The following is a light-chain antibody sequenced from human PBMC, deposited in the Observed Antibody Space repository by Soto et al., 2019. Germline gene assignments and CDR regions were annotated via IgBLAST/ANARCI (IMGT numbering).Light chain of an antibody. CDR2: AAS. CDR1: QGISSF. V-gene: IGKV1-9*01. J-gene: IGKJ5*01. CDR3: QQLNSYMIT. Sequence: IRWTQSQTSLSASVGDRVTITCLASQGISSFLSWDQQKPGKAPKLLIYAASTLQSGVPSRFSGSGSGTDFTLTISSLQPEDFATYCCQQLNSYMITFGQGTRLEIK.